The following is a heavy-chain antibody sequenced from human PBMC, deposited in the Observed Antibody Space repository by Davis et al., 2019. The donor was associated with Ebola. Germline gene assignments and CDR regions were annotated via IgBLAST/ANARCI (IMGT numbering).Heavy chain of an antibody. CDR3: ARKYTYGFD. CDR2: LSSGGIT. D-gene: IGHD5-18*01. V-gene: IGHV3-66*01. J-gene: IGHJ4*02. Sequence: PGGSLRLSCVVSGFSVSSNYMSWVRQAPGKGLECVSILSSGGITDYTGSVKGRFTISRDNSKNTLYLQMNNLRVEDTAVYYCARKYTYGFDWGQGTLVTVSS. CDR1: GFSVSSNY.